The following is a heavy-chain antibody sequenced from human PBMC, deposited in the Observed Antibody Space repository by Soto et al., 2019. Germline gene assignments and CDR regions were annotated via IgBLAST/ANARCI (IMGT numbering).Heavy chain of an antibody. V-gene: IGHV3-53*01. D-gene: IGHD3-16*01. CDR3: ARSTDGNAYPDAFDL. Sequence: GGSLRLSCAASGFTVSSNYMSWVRQAPGKGLEWVSVIYSGGRTYYTDSVQGRSTISKDNSKNTVFLQMNSLRAEDTAVYYCARSTDGNAYPDAFDLWGQGTMVTVSS. CDR2: IYSGGRT. J-gene: IGHJ3*01. CDR1: GFTVSSNY.